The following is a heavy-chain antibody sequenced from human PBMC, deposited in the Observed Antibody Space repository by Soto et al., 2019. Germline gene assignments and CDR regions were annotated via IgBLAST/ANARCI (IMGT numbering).Heavy chain of an antibody. V-gene: IGHV3-48*02. J-gene: IGHJ6*02. D-gene: IGHD6-13*01. CDR1: GFTFSSYS. Sequence: GGSLRLSCAASGFTFSSYSMNWVRQAPGKGLEWVSYISSSSSTIYYADSVKGRFTISRDDAKNSLYLQMNSLRDEDTAVYYCARGAAAASYYYYGMDVWGQGTTVTV. CDR2: ISSSSSTI. CDR3: ARGAAAASYYYYGMDV.